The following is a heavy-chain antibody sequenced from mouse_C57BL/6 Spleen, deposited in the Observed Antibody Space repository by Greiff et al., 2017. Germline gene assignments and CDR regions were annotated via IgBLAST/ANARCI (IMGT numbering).Heavy chain of an antibody. CDR1: GFTFTDYY. Sequence: EVKLVESGGGLVQPGGSLSLSCAASGFTFTDYYMSWVRQPPGKALEWLGFIRNKANGYTTEYSASVKGRFTISRDNSQSILYLQMNALRAEDSATYYCARKFITTVDWYFDVWGTGTTVTVSS. V-gene: IGHV7-3*01. J-gene: IGHJ1*03. CDR2: IRNKANGYTT. CDR3: ARKFITTVDWYFDV. D-gene: IGHD1-1*01.